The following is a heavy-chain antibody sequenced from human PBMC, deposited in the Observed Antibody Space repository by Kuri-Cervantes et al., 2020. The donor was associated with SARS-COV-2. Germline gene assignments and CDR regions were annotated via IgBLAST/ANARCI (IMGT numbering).Heavy chain of an antibody. Sequence: SETLSLTCAVSGGSISSSNWWSWVRQPPGKGLEWIGEINHSGSTNYNPSLKSRVTISVDTSKNQFSLKLSSVTAADTAVYYCARGRSFVGNWGQGTLVTVSS. D-gene: IGHD3-16*01. V-gene: IGHV4-4*02. J-gene: IGHJ4*02. CDR1: GGSISSSNW. CDR3: ARGRSFVGN. CDR2: INHSGST.